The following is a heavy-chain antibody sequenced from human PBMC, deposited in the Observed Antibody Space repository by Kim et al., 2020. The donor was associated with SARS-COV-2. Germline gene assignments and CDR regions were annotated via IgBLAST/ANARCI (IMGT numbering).Heavy chain of an antibody. CDR3: ARDIAFYSCGWIYYYYG. Sequence: GGSLRLSCAASGFTLSRYGMNWVRQAPGKGLEWVAVISYNGSNKNYVDSVKGRFTISRDNSKNTLYLQMNSLRAEDTSVYYCARDIAFYSCGWIYYYYG. CDR2: ISYNGSNK. J-gene: IGHJ6*01. V-gene: IGHV3-30*04. D-gene: IGHD6-19*01. CDR1: GFTLSRYG.